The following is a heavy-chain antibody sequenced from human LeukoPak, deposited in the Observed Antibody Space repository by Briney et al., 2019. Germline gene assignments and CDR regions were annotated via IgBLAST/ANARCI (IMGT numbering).Heavy chain of an antibody. D-gene: IGHD6-13*01. CDR2: FSATDGST. J-gene: IGHJ3*01. Sequence: GGSLRLSCAASGFSFSTYAMTWVRQAPGKSLEWVSAFSATDGSTQYAESVKGRFTIYKDSTTNTLFLEIKSLRPAHAAVFSCARCQSAAAGTGAFDVWGQGTMVTVSS. CDR1: GFSFSTYA. CDR3: ARCQSAAAGTGAFDV. V-gene: IGHV3-23*01.